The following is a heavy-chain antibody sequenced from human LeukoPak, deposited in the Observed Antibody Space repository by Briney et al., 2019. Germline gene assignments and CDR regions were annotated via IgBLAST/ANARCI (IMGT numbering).Heavy chain of an antibody. CDR1: GFTFSTNY. D-gene: IGHD4-17*01. Sequence: GGSLRLSCAASGFTFSTNYMSWVRQAPGKGLEWVSVIYSGGSTYYADSVKGRFTISRDNSKNTLYLQMNSLRAEDTAVYYCASGPGDYGDDFWGQGTLVTVSS. CDR2: IYSGGST. J-gene: IGHJ4*02. V-gene: IGHV3-66*01. CDR3: ASGPGDYGDDF.